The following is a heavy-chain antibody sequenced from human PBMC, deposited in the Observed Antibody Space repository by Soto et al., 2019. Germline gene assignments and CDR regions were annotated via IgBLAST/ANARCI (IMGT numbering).Heavy chain of an antibody. CDR2: ISSSGSTT. D-gene: IGHD3-10*01. V-gene: IGHV3-48*03. Sequence: EVQLVESGGGLVQPGGSLRLSCAASGFTFYTYEMNWVRQAPGKRLEWVSYISSSGSTTYYADSVKGRFTISRDNAKNSLYLQMNSLRAEDTAIYYCATRSGGGGAFDFWGQGTMVTVSS. CDR1: GFTFYTYE. J-gene: IGHJ3*01. CDR3: ATRSGGGGAFDF.